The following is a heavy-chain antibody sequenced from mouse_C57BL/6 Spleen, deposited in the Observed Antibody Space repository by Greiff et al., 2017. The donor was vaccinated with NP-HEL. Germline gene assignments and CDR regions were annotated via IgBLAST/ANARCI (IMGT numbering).Heavy chain of an antibody. CDR2: INYDGSST. CDR3: ARDRGDAMDY. CDR1: GFTFSDYY. V-gene: IGHV5-16*01. J-gene: IGHJ4*01. Sequence: EVNVVESEGGLVQPGSSMKLSCTASGFTFSDYYMAWVRQVPEKGLEWVANINYDGSSTYYLDSLKSRFIISRDNAKNLLYLQMSSLKSEDTAKYYCARDRGDAMDYWGQGTSVTVSS.